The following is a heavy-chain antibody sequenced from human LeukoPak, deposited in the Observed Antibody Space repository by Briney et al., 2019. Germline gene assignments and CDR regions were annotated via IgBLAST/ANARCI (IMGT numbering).Heavy chain of an antibody. Sequence: KTSETLSLTCTVSGGSICIGGYYWSWIRQHPGKGLEWIGYIYYSGSTYYNPSLKSRVTISVDTSKNQFSLKLSSVTAADTAVYYCARDKSLDYWGQGTLVTVSS. V-gene: IGHV4-31*03. CDR1: GGSICIGGYY. CDR2: IYYSGST. J-gene: IGHJ4*02. CDR3: ARDKSLDY.